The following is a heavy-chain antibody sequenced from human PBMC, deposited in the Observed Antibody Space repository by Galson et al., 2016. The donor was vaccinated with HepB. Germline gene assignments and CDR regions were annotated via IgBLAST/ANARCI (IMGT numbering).Heavy chain of an antibody. D-gene: IGHD5-18*01. CDR3: ARVGRRDSYDETLDY. CDR2: IWSDGNRY. V-gene: IGHV3-33*01. J-gene: IGHJ4*02. Sequence: SLRLSCAASGLTFSSYAMHWVRQAPGKGLEWVAIIWSDGNRYLYADSVKGRFTISRDNSKNTLYLQMNSLRAEDTAVYYCARVGRRDSYDETLDYWGQGTLVSVSS. CDR1: GLTFSSYA.